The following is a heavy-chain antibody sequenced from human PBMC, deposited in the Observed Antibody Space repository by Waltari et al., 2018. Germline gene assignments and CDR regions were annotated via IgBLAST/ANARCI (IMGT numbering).Heavy chain of an antibody. J-gene: IGHJ4*02. Sequence: EVQLVESGGGLVKPGGSLRLSCAASGFTFSSYSMNWVRQAPGKGLELVSSISSSSYIYYADSVKGRFTISRDNAKNSLYLQMNSLRAEDTAVYYCARDGIRGYSYARALGYWGQGTLVTVSS. CDR3: ARDGIRGYSYARALGY. V-gene: IGHV3-21*01. CDR2: ISSSSYI. D-gene: IGHD5-18*01. CDR1: GFTFSSYS.